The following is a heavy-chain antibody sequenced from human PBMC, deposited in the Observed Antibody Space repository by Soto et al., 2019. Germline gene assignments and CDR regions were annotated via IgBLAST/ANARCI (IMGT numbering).Heavy chain of an antibody. CDR3: AKLARTDYYYGMDV. CDR1: GFAVSNNY. Sequence: GGSLRLSCAASGFAVSNNYMSWVRQAPGQGLEWVSVIYSRGDTYYADSVKGRFTISRDNSKNTLYLQMNSLRAEDTAVYYCAKLARTDYYYGMDVWGQGTTVTVSS. CDR2: IYSRGDT. J-gene: IGHJ6*02. V-gene: IGHV3-66*01.